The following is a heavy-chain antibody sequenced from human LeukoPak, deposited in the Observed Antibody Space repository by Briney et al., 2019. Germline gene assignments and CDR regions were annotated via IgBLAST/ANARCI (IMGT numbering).Heavy chain of an antibody. Sequence: SETLSLTCTVSGGSISSGGYYWSWIRQPPGKGLEWIGYIYHSGSTYYNPSLKSRVTISVDRSKNQFSLKLSSVTAADTAVYYCARDGRSSWYLPGAFDIWGQGTMVTVSS. CDR2: IYHSGST. V-gene: IGHV4-30-2*01. J-gene: IGHJ3*02. D-gene: IGHD6-13*01. CDR3: ARDGRSSWYLPGAFDI. CDR1: GGSISSGGYY.